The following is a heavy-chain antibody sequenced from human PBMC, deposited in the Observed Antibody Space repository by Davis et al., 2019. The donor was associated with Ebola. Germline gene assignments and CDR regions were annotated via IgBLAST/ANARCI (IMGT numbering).Heavy chain of an antibody. CDR1: GFTFSSYW. CDR3: ASAGSAWSVGP. CDR2: VSGSGSTT. J-gene: IGHJ5*02. Sequence: GGSLRLSCAASGFTFSSYWMSWVRQAPGKGLEWVSAVSGSGSTTSYADSVKGRFTISRDNSNYTLYLQMNSLRADDSAVYYCASAGSAWSVGPWGQGTLVTVSS. V-gene: IGHV3-23*01. D-gene: IGHD6-13*01.